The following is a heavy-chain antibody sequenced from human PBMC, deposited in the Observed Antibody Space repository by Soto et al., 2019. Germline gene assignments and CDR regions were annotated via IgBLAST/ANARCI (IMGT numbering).Heavy chain of an antibody. J-gene: IGHJ2*01. V-gene: IGHV1-24*01. Sequence: QVQLVQSGAEVKKPGASVKVSCKVSGYTLAKLSMHWVRQAPGKGLEWMGSFDPEDGETIYAQKFQGRVTMTEDTSTDTAYMDLSSLRSEDTAVYYCAIGGYISGPPGWYFDLWGRGTLVPVSS. D-gene: IGHD5-18*01. CDR2: FDPEDGET. CDR3: AIGGYISGPPGWYFDL. CDR1: GYTLAKLS.